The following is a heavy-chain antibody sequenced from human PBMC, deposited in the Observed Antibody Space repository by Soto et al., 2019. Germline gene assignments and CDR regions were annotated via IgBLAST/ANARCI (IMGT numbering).Heavy chain of an antibody. Sequence: PGGSLRLSCTASGFTFGVYAMSWFRQAPGKGLEWVGFIRSKAYGGTTEYAASVKGRFTISRDDSKSIAYLQMNSLKTEDTAVYYCTRADKYCSGGSCYHFDYWGQGTLVTVSS. CDR2: IRSKAYGGTT. CDR3: TRADKYCSGGSCYHFDY. V-gene: IGHV3-49*03. D-gene: IGHD2-15*01. CDR1: GFTFGVYA. J-gene: IGHJ4*02.